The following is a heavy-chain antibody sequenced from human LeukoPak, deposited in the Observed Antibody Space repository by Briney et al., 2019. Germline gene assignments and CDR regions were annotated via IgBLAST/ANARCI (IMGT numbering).Heavy chain of an antibody. D-gene: IGHD2-2*01. J-gene: IGHJ6*03. V-gene: IGHV4-59*01. CDR1: GDSITSYF. CDR3: ARGGKRSKDIVVVPAAMSYYYYYMDV. CDR2: IFYSGIT. Sequence: SETLSLTCTVSGDSITSYFWSWIRQPPGKGLEWVGYIFYSGITNYNPSLKSRVTISVDTSKNQFSLKLSSVTAADTAVYYCARGGKRSKDIVVVPAAMSYYYYYMDVWGKGTTVTVSS.